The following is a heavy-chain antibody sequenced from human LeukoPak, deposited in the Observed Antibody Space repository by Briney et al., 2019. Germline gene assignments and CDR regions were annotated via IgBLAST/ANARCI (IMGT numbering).Heavy chain of an antibody. CDR1: GFTFSGYD. CDR3: AREQQLVVGVFDY. D-gene: IGHD6-13*01. CDR2: ISSRNTYI. V-gene: IGHV3-21*01. J-gene: IGHJ4*02. Sequence: GGSLRLSCAASGFTFSGYDMNWGRQAPGKGLEWVSSISSRNTYIYYADSVKGRFTISRDNAKNSLYLQMSSLRAEDTAVYYCAREQQLVVGVFDYWGQGTLVTVSS.